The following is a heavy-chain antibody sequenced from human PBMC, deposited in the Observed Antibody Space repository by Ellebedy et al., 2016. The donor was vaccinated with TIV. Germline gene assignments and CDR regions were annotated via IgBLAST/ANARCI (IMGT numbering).Heavy chain of an antibody. CDR3: ARLTARRFDY. D-gene: IGHD5-18*01. Sequence: GGSLRLSCTTSGLSFSSSWMSWVRQAPGKGLEWVANTNEDGSEKSYVDSVKDRFTISRDNAENSLFLQMNSLRAEDTAVYYCARLTARRFDYWGQGTLVTVSS. CDR1: GLSFSSSW. CDR2: TNEDGSEK. V-gene: IGHV3-7*03. J-gene: IGHJ4*02.